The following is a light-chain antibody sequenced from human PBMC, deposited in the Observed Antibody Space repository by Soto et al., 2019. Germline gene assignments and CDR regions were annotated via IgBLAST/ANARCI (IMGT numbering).Light chain of an antibody. CDR1: QDVSTW. CDR3: QHFNNFHVN. CDR2: TAS. J-gene: IGKJ5*01. Sequence: DIQVTQSPSSLSASVGDRVTITCRASQDVSTWLAWYQQKPGKAPKLLIYTASRLQTGVPPRFSGSGSGTDFTLTINSLQPEDFATYYCQHFNNFHVNFGQGTRLEIK. V-gene: IGKV1-12*01.